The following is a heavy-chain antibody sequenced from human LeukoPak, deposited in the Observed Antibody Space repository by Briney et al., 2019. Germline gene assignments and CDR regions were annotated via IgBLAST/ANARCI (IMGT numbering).Heavy chain of an antibody. Sequence: SETLSLTCTLSGGSISSSSYYWAWIRQPPGKGLEWIGTIYYSGSTYYNPSLKSRVTISVDTSKNQFSLKLTSVTAADTAVYYCARTTEAHSWRTRYYDYYMDVWGKGTTVTV. J-gene: IGHJ6*03. CDR1: GGSISSSSYY. CDR3: ARTTEAHSWRTRYYDYYMDV. D-gene: IGHD6-13*01. CDR2: IYYSGST. V-gene: IGHV4-39*07.